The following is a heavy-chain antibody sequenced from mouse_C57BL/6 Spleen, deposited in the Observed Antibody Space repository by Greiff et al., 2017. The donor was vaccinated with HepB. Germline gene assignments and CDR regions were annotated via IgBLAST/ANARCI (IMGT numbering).Heavy chain of an antibody. CDR2: IDPSDSYT. V-gene: IGHV1-69*01. D-gene: IGHD1-1*01. Sequence: QVQLQQPGAELVMPGASVKLSCKASGYTFTSYWMHWVKLRPGQGLEWIGEIDPSDSYTNYNQKFKGKSTLTVDKSSSTAYMQLSSLTSEDSAVYYCARRPIGYYGSSSYYFDYWGQGTTLTVSS. J-gene: IGHJ2*01. CDR1: GYTFTSYW. CDR3: ARRPIGYYGSSSYYFDY.